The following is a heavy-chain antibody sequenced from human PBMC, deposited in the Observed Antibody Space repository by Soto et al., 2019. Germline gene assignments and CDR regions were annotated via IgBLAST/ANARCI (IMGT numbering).Heavy chain of an antibody. CDR1: GGTFSSYA. CDR2: IIPIFGTA. CDR3: AREGPRGYRGYEPFDY. V-gene: IGHV1-69*06. D-gene: IGHD5-12*01. Sequence: QVQLVQSGAEVKKPGSSVKVSCKASGGTFSSYAISWVRQAPGQGLEWMGGIIPIFGTANYAQKFQGRVTITADKSTSTAYMELSSLRSEDTAVYYCAREGPRGYRGYEPFDYWGQGTLVTVSS. J-gene: IGHJ4*02.